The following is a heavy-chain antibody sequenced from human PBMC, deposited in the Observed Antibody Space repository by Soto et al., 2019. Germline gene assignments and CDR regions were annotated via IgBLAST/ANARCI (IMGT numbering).Heavy chain of an antibody. CDR1: GYTFTSNS. CDR2: ISAYNGET. Sequence: QVQLVQSGAELKKPGASVKFSCAASGYTFTSNSITWVRQAHGQGREWMGWISAYNGETSYAAQFQARLTMTTDTSTSRAYMEHRSLTSDDTAVDYCARVWGSYRAPSGGAGFDPWGQGTLVTVSS. V-gene: IGHV1-18*04. D-gene: IGHD3-16*02. CDR3: ARVWGSYRAPSGGAGFDP. J-gene: IGHJ5*02.